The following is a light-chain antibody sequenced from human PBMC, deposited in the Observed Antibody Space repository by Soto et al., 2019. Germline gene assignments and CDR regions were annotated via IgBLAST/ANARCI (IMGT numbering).Light chain of an antibody. Sequence: EIVLTQYPCTLSLAPWERSTLSCRASQSVSSSNLAWYQQKPGQAPRLLIYGASTRATGIPARFSGSGSGTEFTLTISSLQPDDFATYYCQQYNSYPITFGQGTRLEIK. V-gene: IGKV3-15*01. CDR3: QQYNSYPIT. CDR1: QSVSSSN. CDR2: GAS. J-gene: IGKJ5*01.